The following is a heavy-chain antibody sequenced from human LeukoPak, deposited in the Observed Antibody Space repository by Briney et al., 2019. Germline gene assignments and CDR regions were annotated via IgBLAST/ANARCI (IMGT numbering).Heavy chain of an antibody. CDR2: ISAYNGNT. Sequence: GASVKVSCKASGYTFTSHGISWVRQAPGQGLEWMGWISAYNGNTNYAQKLQGRVTMTTDTSTSTAYMALRRLRSDDTAVYYCARDGSYIGGVIVSGDYWGQGTLVTVSS. D-gene: IGHD3-16*02. CDR3: ARDGSYIGGVIVSGDY. J-gene: IGHJ4*02. V-gene: IGHV1-18*01. CDR1: GYTFTSHG.